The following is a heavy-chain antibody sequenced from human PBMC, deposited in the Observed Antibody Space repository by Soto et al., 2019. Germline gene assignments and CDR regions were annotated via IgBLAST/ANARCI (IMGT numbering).Heavy chain of an antibody. CDR1: GFTFSSYA. J-gene: IGHJ4*02. V-gene: IGHV3-23*01. CDR2: ISGSGGST. CDR3: AKGGGSVVVPAAMDY. Sequence: EVQLLESGGGLVQPGGSLRLSCAASGFTFSSYAMSWVRQAPGKGLEWVSAISGSGGSTYYAYSVKGRFTISRDNSKNTLYLQMNSLRAEDTAVYYCAKGGGSVVVPAAMDYWGQGTLVTVSS. D-gene: IGHD2-2*01.